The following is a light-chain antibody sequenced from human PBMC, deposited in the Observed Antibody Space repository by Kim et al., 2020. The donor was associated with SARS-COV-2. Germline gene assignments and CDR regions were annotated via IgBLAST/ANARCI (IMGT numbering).Light chain of an antibody. J-gene: IGKJ1*01. CDR3: QQSYGAPYT. V-gene: IGKV1-39*01. CDR1: QSITTH. Sequence: ASVGDRVTVTCRASQSITTHLNWYQHKPGKAPSLLIFAASSLQSGVPSRFSGSGSGTDFTLTISSLQPEDFATYYCQQSYGAPYTFGQGTKVDIK. CDR2: AAS.